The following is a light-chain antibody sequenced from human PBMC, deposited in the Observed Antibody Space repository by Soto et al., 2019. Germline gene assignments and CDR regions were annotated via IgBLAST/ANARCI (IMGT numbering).Light chain of an antibody. V-gene: IGKV1-5*03. CDR1: QSISSW. CDR3: QQYDRASWT. CDR2: RAS. Sequence: DIQMTQSPSTLSASVGDRVIFTCRASQSISSWLAWYQQKPGKAPNLLIYRASTLKSGIPSRFSGSGSGTEFTLTISSLQPDDFATYYCQQYDRASWTFGPGTKVEIK. J-gene: IGKJ1*01.